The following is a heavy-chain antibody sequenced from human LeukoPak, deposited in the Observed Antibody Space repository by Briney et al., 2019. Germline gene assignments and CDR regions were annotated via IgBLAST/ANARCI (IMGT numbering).Heavy chain of an antibody. V-gene: IGHV4-59*01. J-gene: IGHJ4*02. CDR3: ARGASSSWYSLWKF. D-gene: IGHD6-13*01. Sequence: SETLSLTCNVSGASISSCYWSWIRQPPGEGLEWIGYFYHSGGTNYNPSLKSRATISIDTSKNEVSLKLRSVTAADTAVYYCARGASSSWYSLWKFWGQGTLVTVSS. CDR1: GASISSCY. CDR2: FYHSGGT.